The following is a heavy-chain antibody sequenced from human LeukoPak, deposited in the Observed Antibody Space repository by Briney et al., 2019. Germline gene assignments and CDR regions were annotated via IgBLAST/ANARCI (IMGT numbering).Heavy chain of an antibody. J-gene: IGHJ1*01. V-gene: IGHV1-69*13. D-gene: IGHD6-19*01. Sequence: GASVKVSCNASGGTFSNYAISWVRQAPGQGIAWMGAIIPIFGTANYAQKFQGRVTITADESTSTAYMELSSLRSEDTAVYYCARILSSSWYEYFHHWGQGTLVTVSS. CDR2: IIPIFGTA. CDR1: GGTFSNYA. CDR3: ARILSSSWYEYFHH.